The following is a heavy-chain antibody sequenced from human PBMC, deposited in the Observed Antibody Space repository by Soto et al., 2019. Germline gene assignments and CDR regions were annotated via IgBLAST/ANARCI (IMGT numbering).Heavy chain of an antibody. CDR2: LTSDPSYI. V-gene: IGHV3-21*01. Sequence: PGGSLRLSCAASGFTFNSYTMTWVRQAPGEGLEWVSSLTSDPSYIYYADSLKGRFTISRDNAKNSLFLQMNSLRAEDTAVYFCARASRSIFGVALGNDAFDIWGPGTMVTVSS. CDR3: ARASRSIFGVALGNDAFDI. J-gene: IGHJ3*02. CDR1: GFTFNSYT. D-gene: IGHD3-3*01.